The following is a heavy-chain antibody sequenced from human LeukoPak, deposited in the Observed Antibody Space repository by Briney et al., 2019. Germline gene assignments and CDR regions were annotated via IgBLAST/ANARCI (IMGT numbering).Heavy chain of an antibody. CDR1: GGSISSSSYY. J-gene: IGHJ3*02. Sequence: SETLSLTCTVSGGSISSSSYYWGWIRQPPGKGLEWIGSIYYSGSTYYNPSLKSRVTISVDTSKNQFSLKLSSVTAADTAVYYCARHPLEWGIMEEAFDIWGQGTMVTVSS. D-gene: IGHD3-3*01. CDR3: ARHPLEWGIMEEAFDI. V-gene: IGHV4-39*01. CDR2: IYYSGST.